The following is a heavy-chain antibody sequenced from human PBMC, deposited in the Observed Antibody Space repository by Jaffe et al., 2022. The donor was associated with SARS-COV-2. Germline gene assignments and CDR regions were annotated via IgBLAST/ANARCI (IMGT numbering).Heavy chain of an antibody. CDR1: GYTLTELS. CDR2: FDPEDGET. CDR3: ATSPRYYYDSSGYPVLSPSGGYFQH. D-gene: IGHD3-22*01. V-gene: IGHV1-24*01. J-gene: IGHJ1*01. Sequence: QVQLVQSGAEVKKPGASVKVSCKVSGYTLTELSMHWVRQAPGKGLEWMGGFDPEDGETIYAQKFQGRVTMTEDTSTDTAYMELSSLRSEDTAVYYCATSPRYYYDSSGYPVLSPSGGYFQHWGQGTLVTVSS.